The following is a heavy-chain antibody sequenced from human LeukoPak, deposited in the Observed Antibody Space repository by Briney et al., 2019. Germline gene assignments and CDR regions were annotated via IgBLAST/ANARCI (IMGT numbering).Heavy chain of an antibody. D-gene: IGHD3-10*01. CDR2: IIPIFGTA. CDR3: ARNYYGSGSYIGDDY. CDR1: GGTFSSCA. Sequence: SVKVSCKASGGTFSSCAISWVRQAPGQGLEWMGGIIPIFGTANYAQKFQGRVTITADESTSTAYMELSSLRSEDTAVYYCARNYYGSGSYIGDDYWGQGTLVTVSS. J-gene: IGHJ4*02. V-gene: IGHV1-69*01.